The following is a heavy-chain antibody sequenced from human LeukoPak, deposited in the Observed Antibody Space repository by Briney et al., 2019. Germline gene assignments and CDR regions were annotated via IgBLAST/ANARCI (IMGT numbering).Heavy chain of an antibody. CDR1: GFTFSSYT. CDR3: AKEEGVTAMDLDY. V-gene: IGHV3-30*04. J-gene: IGHJ4*02. D-gene: IGHD5-18*01. CDR2: ISYDGSNK. Sequence: GGSLRLSCAASGFTFSSYTMHWVRQAPGKGLEWVAVISYDGSNKYYADSVKGRFTISRDNSKNTLYLQMNSLRAEDTAVYYCAKEEGVTAMDLDYWGQGTLVTVSS.